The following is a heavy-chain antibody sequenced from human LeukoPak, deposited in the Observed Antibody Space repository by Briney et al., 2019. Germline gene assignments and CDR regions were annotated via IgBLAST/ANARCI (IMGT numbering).Heavy chain of an antibody. CDR2: IRYSGRT. Sequence: SETLSLTCTVSGGSISSNTYYWSWIRQPPGKGLEWIGSIRYSGRTYYKPSLKSRVTLSVDTSKNQLLLNLRSVTAADTAMYYCAREFNGSPDYLGQGTLVSVSS. J-gene: IGHJ4*02. CDR3: AREFNGSPDY. V-gene: IGHV4-39*02. D-gene: IGHD6-25*01. CDR1: GGSISSNTYY.